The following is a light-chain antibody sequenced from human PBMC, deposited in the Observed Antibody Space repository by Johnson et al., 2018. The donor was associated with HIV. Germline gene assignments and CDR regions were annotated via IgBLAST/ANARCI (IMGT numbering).Light chain of an antibody. Sequence: QSVLTQPPSVSAAPGQKVTISCSGSSSNIGRNYVSWYQQLPGTAPKLLMYENNKRPSGIPDRFSGSKSGTSATLDITGLQTGDEADYYCGTWDSSLSAGEVFGTGTKVTVL. CDR2: ENN. CDR3: GTWDSSLSAGEV. V-gene: IGLV1-51*02. J-gene: IGLJ1*01. CDR1: SSNIGRNY.